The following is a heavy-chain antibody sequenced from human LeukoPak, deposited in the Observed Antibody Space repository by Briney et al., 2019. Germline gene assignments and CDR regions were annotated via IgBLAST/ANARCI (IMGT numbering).Heavy chain of an antibody. V-gene: IGHV3-30*04. CDR1: GFTLSSYA. D-gene: IGHD5-12*01. J-gene: IGHJ4*02. CDR3: ARDRIPGGYDSGIFDY. Sequence: GKSLRLSCAASGFTLSSYAVHWVRQAPGEGLEWLAVVSIDGNTKFYADSVKGRFTISRDNFENTVSLHVNSLRAADTAVYYCARDRIPGGYDSGIFDYWGQGTLVTVSS. CDR2: VSIDGNTK.